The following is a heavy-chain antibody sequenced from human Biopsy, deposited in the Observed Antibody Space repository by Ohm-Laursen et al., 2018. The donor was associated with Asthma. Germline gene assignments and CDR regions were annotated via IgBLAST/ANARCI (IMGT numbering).Heavy chain of an antibody. Sequence: ASVKGSRQASGYTFLNYAIQLGRQAPRKKVWGVGWINPGKGNTKYSQKFQGRVTITRDTSASTAYMDLSSLRSEDTAVYYCARTYYDFLTGQVNDAFAIWGQGTVVTVSS. J-gene: IGHJ3*02. CDR2: INPGKGNT. CDR3: ARTYYDFLTGQVNDAFAI. D-gene: IGHD3-9*01. V-gene: IGHV1-3*01. CDR1: GYTFLNYA.